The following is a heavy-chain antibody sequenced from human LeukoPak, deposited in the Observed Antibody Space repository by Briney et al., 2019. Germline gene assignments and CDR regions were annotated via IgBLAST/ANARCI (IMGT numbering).Heavy chain of an antibody. Sequence: GGSLRLSCAASGFTFNNYSVNWVRQAPGKGLEWISYIGSSSLIIYYADSVKGRFTISRENAKNTLYLQLNSLRAEDTAVYYCARELGSYSSSSQGDYWGQGTLVTVSS. D-gene: IGHD6-6*01. V-gene: IGHV3-48*04. CDR2: IGSSSLII. CDR3: ARELGSYSSSSQGDY. CDR1: GFTFNNYS. J-gene: IGHJ4*02.